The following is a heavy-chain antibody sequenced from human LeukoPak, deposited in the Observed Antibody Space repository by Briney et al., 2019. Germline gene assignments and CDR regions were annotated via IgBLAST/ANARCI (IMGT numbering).Heavy chain of an antibody. Sequence: SETLSLTCTVSGGSISSYYWSWIRQPPGKGLEWIGEINHSGSTNYNPSLKSRVTISVDTSKNQFSLKLSSVTAADTAVYYCARGGGSYLPFDYWGQGTLVTVSS. CDR2: INHSGST. J-gene: IGHJ4*02. V-gene: IGHV4-34*01. CDR3: ARGGGSYLPFDY. CDR1: GGSISSYY. D-gene: IGHD1-26*01.